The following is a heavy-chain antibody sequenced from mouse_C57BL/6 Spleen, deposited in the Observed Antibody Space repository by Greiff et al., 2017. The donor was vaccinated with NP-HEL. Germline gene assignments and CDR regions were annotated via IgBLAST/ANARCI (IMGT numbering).Heavy chain of an antibody. CDR2: ISSGSSTI. J-gene: IGHJ2*01. CDR3: ARGGYDASFDY. V-gene: IGHV5-17*01. Sequence: EVKLQESGGGLVKPGGSLKLSCAASGFTFSDYGMHWVRQAPEKGLEWVAYISSGSSTIYYADTVKGRFTISRDNAKNTLFLQMTSLRSEDTAMYYCARGGYDASFDYWGQGTTLTVSS. D-gene: IGHD2-2*01. CDR1: GFTFSDYG.